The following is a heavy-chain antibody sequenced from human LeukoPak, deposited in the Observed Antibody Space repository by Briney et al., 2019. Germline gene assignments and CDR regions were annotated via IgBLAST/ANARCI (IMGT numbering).Heavy chain of an antibody. CDR2: IPYSGST. Sequence: PSETLSLTCTVSGGSISSSTYYWGWIRQPPGKGLEWIGTIPYSGSTYYNPSLKSRVTISVDTSKNQFSLKLSSVTAADTAVYYCARDRREDGYFDYWGQGTLVTVSS. CDR1: GGSISSSTYY. J-gene: IGHJ4*02. CDR3: ARDRREDGYFDY. V-gene: IGHV4-39*07.